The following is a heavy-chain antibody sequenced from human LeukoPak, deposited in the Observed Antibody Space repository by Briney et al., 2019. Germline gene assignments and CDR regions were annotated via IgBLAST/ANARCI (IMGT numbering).Heavy chain of an antibody. J-gene: IGHJ1*01. CDR2: IRYDGSNK. V-gene: IGHV3-30*02. Sequence: TGGSLRLSCAASGFTFSSYGMHWVRQAPGKGLEWVAFIRYDGSNKYYADSVKGRFTISRDNSKNTLYLQMNSLRAEDTAVYYCAKDTRGPPRYDFWSGPQLGFQHWGRGTLVTVSS. D-gene: IGHD3-3*01. CDR3: AKDTRGPPRYDFWSGPQLGFQH. CDR1: GFTFSSYG.